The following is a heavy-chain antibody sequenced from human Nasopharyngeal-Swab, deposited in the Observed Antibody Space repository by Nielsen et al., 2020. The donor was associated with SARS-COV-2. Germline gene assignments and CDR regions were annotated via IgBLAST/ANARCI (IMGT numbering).Heavy chain of an antibody. CDR1: GFSFSSYA. Sequence: GESLKISCAASGFSFSSYAMSWVRQTPGKGLEWVSGISASGGSTYYADSVKDRFTISRDNSRNTLSLQMNSLRVEDTAVYYCAKDSTMISYWGQGTLVTVSS. CDR3: AKDSTMISY. J-gene: IGHJ4*02. V-gene: IGHV3-23*01. CDR2: ISASGGST. D-gene: IGHD3-22*01.